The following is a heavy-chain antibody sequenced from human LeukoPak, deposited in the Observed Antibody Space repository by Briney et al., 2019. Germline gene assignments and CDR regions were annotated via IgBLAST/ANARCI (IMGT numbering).Heavy chain of an antibody. CDR3: ARHEGGGFWQY. J-gene: IGHJ4*02. Sequence: SETLSLTCTVSGGSISPYYGSWIRQPPGKGLEYIGYIYYSGNTNYNPSLNRRVTISVDTSKNQLSLNLTSVTAADTAVYYCARHEGGGFWQYWGQGTRVTVSS. CDR1: GGSISPYY. D-gene: IGHD3-3*01. V-gene: IGHV4-59*08. CDR2: IYYSGNT.